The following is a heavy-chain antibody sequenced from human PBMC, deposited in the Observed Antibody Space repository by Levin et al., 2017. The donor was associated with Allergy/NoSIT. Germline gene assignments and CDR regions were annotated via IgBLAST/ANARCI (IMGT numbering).Heavy chain of an antibody. Sequence: GESLKISCKASGYTFTSYDINWVRQATGQGLEWMGWMNPNSGNTGYAQKFQGRVTMTRNTSISTAYMELSSLRSEDTAVYYCARGLPMVRGVMPDYWGQGTLVTVSS. CDR1: GYTFTSYD. CDR3: ARGLPMVRGVMPDY. J-gene: IGHJ4*02. V-gene: IGHV1-8*01. CDR2: MNPNSGNT. D-gene: IGHD3-10*01.